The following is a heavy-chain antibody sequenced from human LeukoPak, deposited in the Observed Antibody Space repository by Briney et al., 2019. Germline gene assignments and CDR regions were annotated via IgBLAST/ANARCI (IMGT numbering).Heavy chain of an antibody. D-gene: IGHD6-19*01. CDR1: GGSISSYY. V-gene: IGHV4-59*08. J-gene: IGHJ5*02. CDR3: AQTGRYSSGWYEDWFDP. CDR2: IYYSGST. Sequence: SETLSLTCTVSGGSISSYYWSWIRQPPGKGLEWIGYIYYSGSTNYNPSLKSRVTISVDTSKNQFSLKLSSVTAADTAVYYCAQTGRYSSGWYEDWFDPWGQGTLVTVSS.